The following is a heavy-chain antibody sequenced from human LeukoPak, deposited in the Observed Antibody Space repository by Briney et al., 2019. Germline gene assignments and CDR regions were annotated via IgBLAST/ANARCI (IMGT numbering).Heavy chain of an antibody. V-gene: IGHV3-23*01. CDR2: ISGSGGST. J-gene: IGHJ4*02. CDR1: GFTYSSYG. CDR3: VRVRGSYPNNNFDY. Sequence: GGSLRLSCAASGFTYSSYGMTWVRQAPGKGLEWVSGISGSGGSTSYADSVKGRFTISRDNSKNTLYLQMNSLRVEDTAVHYCVRVRGSYPNNNFDYWGQGTLVTVSS. D-gene: IGHD1-26*01.